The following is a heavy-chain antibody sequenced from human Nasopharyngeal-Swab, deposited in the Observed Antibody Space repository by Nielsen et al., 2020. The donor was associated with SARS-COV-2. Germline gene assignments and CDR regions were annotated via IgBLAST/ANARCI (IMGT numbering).Heavy chain of an antibody. CDR3: TAHLECVATAA. D-gene: IGHD2-2*01. V-gene: IGHV3-73*01. J-gene: IGHJ4*02. Sequence: WIRQPPGKGLEFVGRIRNKAKNYATTAVASVRGRFSISRDDSKNTAYLHMSGLKSEDTAVYYCTAHLECVATAAWGQGVLVTVSS. CDR2: IRNKAKNYAT.